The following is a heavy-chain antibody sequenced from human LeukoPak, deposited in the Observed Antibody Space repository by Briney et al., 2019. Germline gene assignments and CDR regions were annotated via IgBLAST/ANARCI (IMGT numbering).Heavy chain of an antibody. V-gene: IGHV1-69*06. CDR1: GGTFSSYA. CDR3: ASYNWNDAPYGMDV. Sequence: SVKVSCKASGGTFSSYAISWVRQAPGQGLEWMGGIIPIFGTANYAQKFQGRVTITADKSTSTAYMELSSLRSEDTAVYYCASYNWNDAPYGMDVWGKGTTVTVFS. J-gene: IGHJ6*04. CDR2: IIPIFGTA. D-gene: IGHD1-1*01.